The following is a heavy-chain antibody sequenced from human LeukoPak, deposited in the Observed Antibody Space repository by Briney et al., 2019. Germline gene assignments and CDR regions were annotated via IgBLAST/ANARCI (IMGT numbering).Heavy chain of an antibody. CDR3: ASAVTFYYDSSGYYHPEYSHY. CDR1: GVSVSSGDYY. CDR2: IYYSGTT. Sequence: PSETLSLTCTVSGVSVSSGDYYWTWIRQPPGKGLDLIGYIYYSGTTNYNPSLESRVTISLDTSKNQFSLSLTSVTAADTAGYYCASAVTFYYDSSGYYHPEYSHYWGQGTPVTVSS. D-gene: IGHD3-22*01. J-gene: IGHJ1*01. V-gene: IGHV4-61*08.